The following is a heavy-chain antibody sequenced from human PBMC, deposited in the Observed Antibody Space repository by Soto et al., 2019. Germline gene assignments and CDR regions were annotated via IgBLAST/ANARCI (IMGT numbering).Heavy chain of an antibody. CDR2: IYYSGST. CDR1: GGSISSSSYY. V-gene: IGHV4-39*01. CDR3: ARSGEQQLLWGWYYYYGMDV. Sequence: SQTLSLTCTFSGGSISSSSYYWGWIRQPPGKGLEWIGSIYYSGSTYYNPSLKSRVTISVDTSKNQFSLKLSSVTAADTAVYYCARSGEQQLLWGWYYYYGMDVWGQGTTVTVSS. J-gene: IGHJ6*02. D-gene: IGHD6-13*01.